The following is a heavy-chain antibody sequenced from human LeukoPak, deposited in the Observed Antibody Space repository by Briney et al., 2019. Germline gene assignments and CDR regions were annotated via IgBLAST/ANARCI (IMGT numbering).Heavy chain of an antibody. CDR3: ARAREPYQLLSFDY. CDR1: EFTFSTYC. CDR2: IKQDGSER. Sequence: GGSLRLSCAASEFTFSTYCMTWVRQAPGKGLEWVANIKQDGSERYYVDSVKGRFAISRDNARNSLYLQMNSLRAEDTAVYYCARAREPYQLLSFDYWGQGALVTVSS. V-gene: IGHV3-7*01. J-gene: IGHJ4*02. D-gene: IGHD2-2*01.